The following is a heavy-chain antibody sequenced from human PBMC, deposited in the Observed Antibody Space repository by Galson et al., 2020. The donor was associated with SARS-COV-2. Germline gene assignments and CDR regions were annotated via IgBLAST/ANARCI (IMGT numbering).Heavy chain of an antibody. CDR3: AKEGGSYAYYYYGLDV. CDR2: IIYDGGNK. V-gene: IGHV3-30*02. D-gene: IGHD3-16*01. CDR1: GFPFGSYG. Sequence: GESLKISCVASGFPFGSYGMHWVRQAPGKGLEWVALIIYDGGNKYYGDSVKGRFTISRDNSKNSLYLQLNSLRAEDTAVYYCAKEGGSYAYYYYGLDVWGLGTTVTVSS. J-gene: IGHJ6*02.